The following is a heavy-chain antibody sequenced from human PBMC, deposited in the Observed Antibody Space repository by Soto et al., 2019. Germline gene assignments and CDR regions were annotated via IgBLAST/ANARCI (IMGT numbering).Heavy chain of an antibody. D-gene: IGHD3-10*01. CDR3: AKDGRGSGSHYNSFSY. Sequence: EVQLVESGGGLIQPGGSLKLSCAASGFTVGNNYMSWVRQAPGKGLEWVSLIYSTGTTKYADSVKGRFTVSRDNAKNTLYLQMNSLRAEDTAVYYCAKDGRGSGSHYNSFSYWGQGTQVTVSS. CDR2: IYSTGTT. J-gene: IGHJ4*02. V-gene: IGHV3-53*01. CDR1: GFTVGNNY.